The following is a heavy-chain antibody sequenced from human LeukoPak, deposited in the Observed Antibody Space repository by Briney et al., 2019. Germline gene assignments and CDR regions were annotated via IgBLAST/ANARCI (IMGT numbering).Heavy chain of an antibody. CDR1: GYTFTGYY. Sequence: ASVKGSCKASGYTFTGYYMHWVRQAPGQGLEWMGWINPNSGGTNYAQKFQGRVTMTRDTSISTAYMELSRLRSDDTAVYYCARAAPLGYCSSTSCYIQGYYYGMDVWGQGTTVTVSS. J-gene: IGHJ6*02. V-gene: IGHV1-2*02. CDR2: INPNSGGT. D-gene: IGHD2-2*02. CDR3: ARAAPLGYCSSTSCYIQGYYYGMDV.